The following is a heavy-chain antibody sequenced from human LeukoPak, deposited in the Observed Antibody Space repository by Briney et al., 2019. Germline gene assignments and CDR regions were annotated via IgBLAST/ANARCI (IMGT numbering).Heavy chain of an antibody. CDR1: GYTFTGYY. Sequence: GASVKVSCKASGYTFTGYYMHWVRQAPGQGLEWMGWINPNSGGTNYAQKFQGRVTMTRDTSISTAYMELSRLRSDDTAVYYCALGGRITMVRGVGHNWFDPWGQGTLVTVSS. J-gene: IGHJ5*02. V-gene: IGHV1-2*02. D-gene: IGHD3-10*01. CDR3: ALGGRITMVRGVGHNWFDP. CDR2: INPNSGGT.